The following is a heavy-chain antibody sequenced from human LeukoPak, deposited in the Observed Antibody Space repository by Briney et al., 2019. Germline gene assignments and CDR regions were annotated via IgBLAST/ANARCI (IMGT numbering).Heavy chain of an antibody. D-gene: IGHD6-19*01. J-gene: IGHJ4*02. Sequence: GGTLRLSCAASGFTFSNYAMNWVRQAPGKGLEWVSVISGSSSNRYYADSVKGRFTISRDNSKNTLYLQMNSLRTEDTAVYYCAKDPPSSGWAFDYWGQGTLVTVSS. CDR2: ISGSSSNR. CDR3: AKDPPSSGWAFDY. CDR1: GFTFSNYA. V-gene: IGHV3-23*01.